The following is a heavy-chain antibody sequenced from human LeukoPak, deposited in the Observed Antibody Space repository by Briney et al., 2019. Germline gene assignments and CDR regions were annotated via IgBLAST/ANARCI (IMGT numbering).Heavy chain of an antibody. V-gene: IGHV4-4*09. J-gene: IGHJ3*02. D-gene: IGHD3-9*01. CDR1: GGSISSYY. CDR3: ARQNAGYDAFDI. Sequence: SETLSLTCTVSGGSISSYYWRWIRQPPGKGLEWIGYIYISGSTNYNPSLKSRVTISVDTCKNQFSLKLSSVTAADTAVYYCARQNAGYDAFDIWGQGTVDSVFS. CDR2: IYISGST.